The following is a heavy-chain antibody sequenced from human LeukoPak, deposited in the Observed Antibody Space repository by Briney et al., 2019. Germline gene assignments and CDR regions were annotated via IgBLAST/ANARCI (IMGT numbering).Heavy chain of an antibody. CDR2: INHSGST. Sequence: SETLSLTCAVYGGSFSGYYWSWIRQPPGKGLEWIGEINHSGSTNYNPSLKSRVTISVDTSKNQFSLKLSSVTAADTAEYYCARGSNWNERIFDCWGQGTLVTVSS. J-gene: IGHJ4*02. CDR1: GGSFSGYY. V-gene: IGHV4-34*01. CDR3: ARGSNWNERIFDC. D-gene: IGHD1-1*01.